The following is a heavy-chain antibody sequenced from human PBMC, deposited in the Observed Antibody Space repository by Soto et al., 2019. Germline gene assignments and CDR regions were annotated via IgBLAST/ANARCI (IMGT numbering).Heavy chain of an antibody. J-gene: IGHJ6*02. D-gene: IGHD1-26*01. CDR2: ISADNGNT. CDR1: GYTFTSYG. Sequence: GASVKVSCKASGYTFTSYGISWVRQAPGQGLEWMGWISADNGNTKYAKKFQGRVTMTRDTSASTGYMELSSLRSEDTAVYYCGRSVVGATGEILYNAMDVWGQGTTVTVSS. V-gene: IGHV1-18*01. CDR3: GRSVVGATGEILYNAMDV.